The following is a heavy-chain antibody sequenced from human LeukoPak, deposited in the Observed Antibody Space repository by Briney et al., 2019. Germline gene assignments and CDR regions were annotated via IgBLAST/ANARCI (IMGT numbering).Heavy chain of an antibody. CDR1: GGSISSGNYY. J-gene: IGHJ4*02. D-gene: IGHD7-27*01. Sequence: SQTLSLTCTVSGGSISSGNYYWSWIRQPAGKGLEWVGRIYTSGSTNYNPSLKSRVTISVDTSKSQFSLKLSSVIAADTAVYYCATSPPNWGFDYWGQGTLVTVSS. CDR2: IYTSGST. CDR3: ATSPPNWGFDY. V-gene: IGHV4-61*02.